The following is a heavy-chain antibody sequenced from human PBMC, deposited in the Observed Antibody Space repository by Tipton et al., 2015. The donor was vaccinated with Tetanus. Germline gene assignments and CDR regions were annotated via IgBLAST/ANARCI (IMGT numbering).Heavy chain of an antibody. V-gene: IGHV3-9*01. CDR2: VTWNSGVI. Sequence: SLRLSCAASGFTFDDYGMHWVRQVPGKGLEWVSGVTWNSGVIAYADSVKGRLTISRDNAKNSLYLQMNSLRVEDTAVYYCAKDVNGNLRYFQHWGQGTVVTVSS. D-gene: IGHD1-1*01. CDR3: AKDVNGNLRYFQH. CDR1: GFTFDDYG. J-gene: IGHJ1*01.